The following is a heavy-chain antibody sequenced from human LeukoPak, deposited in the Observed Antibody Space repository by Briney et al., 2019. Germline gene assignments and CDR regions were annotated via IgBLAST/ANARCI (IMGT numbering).Heavy chain of an antibody. V-gene: IGHV1-69*13. CDR1: GGTFSSYA. Sequence: SVKVSCKASGGTFSSYAISWVRQAPGQGLEWMGGIIPIFGTANYAQKFQGRVTITADESTSTAYMELSSLRSEDTAVYYCAWNIGGNPIDYWGQGTLVAVSS. J-gene: IGHJ4*02. CDR2: IIPIFGTA. CDR3: AWNIGGNPIDY. D-gene: IGHD4-23*01.